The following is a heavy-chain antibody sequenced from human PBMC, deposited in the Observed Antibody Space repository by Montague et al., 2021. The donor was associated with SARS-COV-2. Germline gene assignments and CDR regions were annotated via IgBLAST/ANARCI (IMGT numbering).Heavy chain of an antibody. CDR2: MYYSGST. CDR3: ARDDIVLQGVTKGMDV. CDR1: GGSISSSNYY. D-gene: IGHD3-10*01. V-gene: IGHV4-39*07. J-gene: IGHJ6*02. Sequence: SETRSLTCTASGGSISSSNYYWGWIRQPPGKGLEWIGNMYYSGSTYYNPSLKSRVTISIDTSKNQFSLKLSSVTAADTAVYYCARDDIVLQGVTKGMDVWGQGTTVTVSS.